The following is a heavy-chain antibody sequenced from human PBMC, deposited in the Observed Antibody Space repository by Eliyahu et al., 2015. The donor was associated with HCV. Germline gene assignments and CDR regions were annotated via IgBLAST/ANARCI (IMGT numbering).Heavy chain of an antibody. J-gene: IGHJ5*02. CDR1: GFTXXSYW. CDR3: LVPSXARSP. Sequence: EVQLVESGGGLVQPGGSXXXSCAASGFTXXSYWMSWVRQAPGKGLEWVANIKQDGSEKYYVDSVKGRFTISRDNAKNSLYLQMNSLRAEDTAVYYCLVPSXARSPWGQGTLVTVSS. CDR2: IKQDGSEK. D-gene: IGHD6-6*01. V-gene: IGHV3-7*01.